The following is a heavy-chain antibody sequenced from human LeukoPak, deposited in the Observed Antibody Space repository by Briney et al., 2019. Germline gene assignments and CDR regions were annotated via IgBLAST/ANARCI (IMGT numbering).Heavy chain of an antibody. J-gene: IGHJ1*01. D-gene: IGHD6-19*01. CDR2: ISAYNGNT. V-gene: IGHV1-18*01. CDR3: ARASIAVAGLGHFQY. Sequence: ASVKVSCKASGYTFTSYGISWVRQAPGQGLEWMGWISAYNGNTNYAQKLQGRVTMTTDTSTSTAYMELRSLRSDDTAVYYCARASIAVAGLGHFQYWGQGTLVTVSS. CDR1: GYTFTSYG.